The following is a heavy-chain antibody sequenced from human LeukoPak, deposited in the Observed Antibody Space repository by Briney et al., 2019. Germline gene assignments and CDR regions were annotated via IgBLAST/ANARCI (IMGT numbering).Heavy chain of an antibody. Sequence: PGGSLRLSCAASGFTFDDYAMHWVRQAPGKGLEWVSGISWNSGSIGYADSVKGRFTISRDNAKNSLYLQMNSLRAEDTALYYCAKDWDVSFTATTGFDYWGQGTLVTVS. D-gene: IGHD4-17*01. CDR3: AKDWDVSFTATTGFDY. CDR1: GFTFDDYA. V-gene: IGHV3-9*01. J-gene: IGHJ4*02. CDR2: ISWNSGSI.